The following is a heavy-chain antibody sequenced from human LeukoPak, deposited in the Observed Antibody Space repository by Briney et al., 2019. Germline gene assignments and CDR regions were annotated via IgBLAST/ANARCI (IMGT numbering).Heavy chain of an antibody. Sequence: GGSLRLSCSASGFTFSSYWMSWVRQAPGKGLEWVANINEDGSEKSYVDSVKGRSTISRDNAKNSLYLQMNSLRAEDTAVYYCARDRTYRIAVAGTHWGQGTLVTVSS. CDR3: ARDRTYRIAVAGTH. V-gene: IGHV3-7*01. CDR2: INEDGSEK. D-gene: IGHD6-19*01. J-gene: IGHJ4*02. CDR1: GFTFSSYW.